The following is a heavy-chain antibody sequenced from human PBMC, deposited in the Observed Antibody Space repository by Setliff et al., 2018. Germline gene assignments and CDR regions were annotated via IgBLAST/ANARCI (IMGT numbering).Heavy chain of an antibody. J-gene: IGHJ1*01. D-gene: IGHD1-26*01. Sequence: GGSLRLSCAASGFSFSDNYMSWIRQAPGKGLEWVAYISSSGISIHYADSVKGRFTISKDNAKNSLYLQMNNLRAEDTALYFCARDASGSYGTEYFQHWGQGTLVTVSS. CDR1: GFSFSDNY. CDR3: ARDASGSYGTEYFQH. CDR2: ISSSGISI. V-gene: IGHV3-11*04.